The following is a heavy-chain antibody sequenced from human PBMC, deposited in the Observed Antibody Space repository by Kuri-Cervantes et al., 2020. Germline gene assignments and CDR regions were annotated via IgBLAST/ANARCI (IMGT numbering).Heavy chain of an antibody. D-gene: IGHD3-9*01. Sequence: ASVKVSCKTSGSTFSNYGIGWVRQAPGQGLEWMGWINPNSGGTNYAQKFQGRVTMTRDTSISTAYMELSRLRSDDTAVYYCARDTEDSLRYFDWLSTYYYYGMDVWGQGTTVTVSS. CDR3: ARDTEDSLRYFDWLSTYYYYGMDV. CDR2: INPNSGGT. J-gene: IGHJ6*02. CDR1: GSTFSNYG. V-gene: IGHV1-2*02.